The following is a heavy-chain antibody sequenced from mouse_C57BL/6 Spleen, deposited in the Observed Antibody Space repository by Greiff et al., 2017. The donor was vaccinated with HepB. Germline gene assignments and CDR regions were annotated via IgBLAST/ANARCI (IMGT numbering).Heavy chain of an antibody. CDR1: GFTFSSYG. Sequence: EVKVVESGGDLVKPGGSLKLSCAASGFTFSSYGMSWVRQTPDKRLEWVATISSGGSYTYYPDSVKGRFTISRDNAKNTLYLQMSSLKSEDTAMYYCARRGSCCYGGYWRQDTSHTVS. V-gene: IGHV5-6*02. D-gene: IGHD2-12*01. J-gene: IGHJ2*02. CDR2: ISSGGSYT. CDR3: ARRGSCCYGGY.